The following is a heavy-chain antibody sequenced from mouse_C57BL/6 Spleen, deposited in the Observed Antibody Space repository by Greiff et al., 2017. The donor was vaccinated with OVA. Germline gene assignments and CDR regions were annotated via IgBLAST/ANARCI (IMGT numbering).Heavy chain of an antibody. Sequence: EVQLQQSGPELVKPGASVKISCKASGYTFTDYYMNWVKQSHGKSLEWIGDINPNNGGTSYNQKFKGKATLTVDKSSSTAYMELRSLTSEDSAVYYCARSIYYGPDYWGQGTTLTVSS. CDR1: GYTFTDYY. J-gene: IGHJ2*01. CDR3: ARSIYYGPDY. CDR2: INPNNGGT. V-gene: IGHV1-26*01. D-gene: IGHD2-1*01.